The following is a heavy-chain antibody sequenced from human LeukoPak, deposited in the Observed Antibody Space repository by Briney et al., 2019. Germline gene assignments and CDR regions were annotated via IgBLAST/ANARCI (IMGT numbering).Heavy chain of an antibody. CDR3: AREDCSSTSCYDPSVSDY. CDR2: ISSSGYTI. J-gene: IGHJ4*02. D-gene: IGHD2-2*01. V-gene: IGHV3-48*03. CDR1: GFTFSHYE. Sequence: GGSLRLSCAASGFTFSHYEMNWVRQAPGKGLEWVSYISSSGYTIYYADSVKGRFTISRDNAKNSLYLQMNSLRAEDTAVYYCAREDCSSTSCYDPSVSDYWGQGPLVTVSS.